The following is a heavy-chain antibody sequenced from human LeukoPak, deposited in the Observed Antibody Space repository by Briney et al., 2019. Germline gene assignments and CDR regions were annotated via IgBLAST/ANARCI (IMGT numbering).Heavy chain of an antibody. J-gene: IGHJ4*02. V-gene: IGHV3-30*03. CDR2: ISYDGSNK. CDR1: GFTFSSYG. D-gene: IGHD6-19*01. Sequence: GGSLRLSCAASGFTFSSYGMHWVRQAPGKGLEWVAVISYDGSNKYYADSVKGRFTISRDSAKNSLYLQMNSLRDEDTAVYYCARGRAVAGTGNNYFDYWGQGTLVTVSS. CDR3: ARGRAVAGTGNNYFDY.